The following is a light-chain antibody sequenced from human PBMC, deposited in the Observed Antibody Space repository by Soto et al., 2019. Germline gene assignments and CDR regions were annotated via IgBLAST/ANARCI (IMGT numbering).Light chain of an antibody. J-gene: IGKJ1*01. CDR2: DAS. CDR1: QSISSW. Sequence: DVQMTQSPSTLSASEGDRVTIICRASQSISSWLAWYQQKPGKAPKLLIFDASSLESGVPSRFSGSGSGTEFTLTISSLQPDDFATYSCQQYKNYRFGQGTKADNK. V-gene: IGKV1-5*02. CDR3: QQYKNYR.